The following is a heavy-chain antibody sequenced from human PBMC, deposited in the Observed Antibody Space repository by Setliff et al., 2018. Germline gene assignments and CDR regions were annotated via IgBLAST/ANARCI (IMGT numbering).Heavy chain of an antibody. CDR2: ISYEGSTK. D-gene: IGHD3-3*01. V-gene: IGHV3-30*01. CDR3: ARDGASFFWSSGLRGGDYMDV. J-gene: IGHJ6*03. CDR1: GFTFTTYA. Sequence: GGSLRLSCAASGFTFTTYATHWVRQAPGKGLEWVTVISYEGSTKHYADSVKGRFTISRDNSKNTLYLQMNSLRAEDTAMYYCARDGASFFWSSGLRGGDYMDVWGKGTTVTVS.